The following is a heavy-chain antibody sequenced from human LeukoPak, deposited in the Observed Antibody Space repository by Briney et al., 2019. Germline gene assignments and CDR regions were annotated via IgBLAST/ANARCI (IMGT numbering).Heavy chain of an antibody. J-gene: IGHJ5*02. Sequence: GGSLRLSCAASGFTVSSNYMSWVRQAPGKGLEWVSVIYSGGTTYYADSVKGRFTISRDNSKNTLYLQMNGLRAEDTGVYYCAREYCSGGSCYPNWFDPWGQGTLVTVSS. CDR1: GFTVSSNY. CDR3: AREYCSGGSCYPNWFDP. D-gene: IGHD2-15*01. V-gene: IGHV3-53*01. CDR2: IYSGGTT.